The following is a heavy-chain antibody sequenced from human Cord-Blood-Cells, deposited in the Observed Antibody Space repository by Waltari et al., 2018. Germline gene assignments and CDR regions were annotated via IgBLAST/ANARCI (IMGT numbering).Heavy chain of an antibody. CDR3: ARGGGSYYNWFDP. V-gene: IGHV4-34*01. Sequence: QVQIQQWGAGLLKPSEPLSLTCSVHGGSFSGHSWRRLRQPPGKGLEWIGEINHSGSTNYNPSLKSRVTISVDTSKNQFSLKLSSVTAADTAVYYCARGGGSYYNWFDPWGQGTLVTVSS. CDR1: GGSFSGHS. D-gene: IGHD1-26*01. J-gene: IGHJ5*02. CDR2: INHSGST.